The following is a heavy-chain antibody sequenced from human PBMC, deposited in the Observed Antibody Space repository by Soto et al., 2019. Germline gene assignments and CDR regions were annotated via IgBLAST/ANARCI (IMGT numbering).Heavy chain of an antibody. V-gene: IGHV4-4*07. CDR2: IYATGTT. CDR3: VRDGTKTLRDWFDP. D-gene: IGHD1-1*01. CDR1: GGTIIGFY. J-gene: IGHJ5*02. Sequence: SETLSLTCTVSGGTIIGFYWSWIRKSAGKGLEWIGRIYATGTTDYNPSLKSRVMMSVDTSKKQFSLKLRSVTAADTAVYYCVRDGTKTLRDWFDPWGQGTLVTVSS.